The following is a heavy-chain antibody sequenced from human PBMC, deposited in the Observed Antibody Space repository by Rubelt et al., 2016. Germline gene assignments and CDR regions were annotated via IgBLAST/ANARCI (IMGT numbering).Heavy chain of an antibody. Sequence: VWSWGGLIQAGGSLRLSCAASGFTFSSFAMSWVRQAPGKGLEWVSVIYRGGSTYYADSVKGRFTISRDNSKNTLYLQMNRLRAEDTAVYYCASVFSSSSLRGGGFDIWGQGTMVTVSS. D-gene: IGHD2-15*01. CDR1: GFTFSSFA. J-gene: IGHJ3*02. V-gene: IGHV3-66*01. CDR3: ASVFSSSSLRGGGFDI. CDR2: IYRGGST.